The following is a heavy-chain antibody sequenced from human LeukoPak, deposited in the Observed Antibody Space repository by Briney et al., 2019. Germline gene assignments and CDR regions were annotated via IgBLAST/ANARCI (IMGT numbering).Heavy chain of an antibody. D-gene: IGHD6-19*01. Sequence: SETLSLTCTVSGGSFSSHYWGWIRQPPGEGLEWIGSIYYSGSTHYNPSLKSRVTISMDTSKNQFSLKLSSVTAADTAMYYCARDGGSGWYWGQGSLLTVSS. CDR3: ARDGGSGWY. J-gene: IGHJ4*02. V-gene: IGHV4-39*07. CDR2: IYYSGST. CDR1: GGSFSSHY.